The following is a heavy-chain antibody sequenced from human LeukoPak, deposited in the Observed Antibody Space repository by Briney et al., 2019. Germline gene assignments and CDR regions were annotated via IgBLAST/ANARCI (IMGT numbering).Heavy chain of an antibody. J-gene: IGHJ3*01. Sequence: SETLSLTCTVSGGSISSGSYYWSWIRQPAGKGLEWIGRIYTSGSTNYNPSLKRRVTISVDTSKNQFSLKLSSVTAADTAVYYCAREWDYGGNFPTWGQGTMVTVSS. V-gene: IGHV4-61*02. CDR1: GGSISSGSYY. D-gene: IGHD4-23*01. CDR2: IYTSGST. CDR3: AREWDYGGNFPT.